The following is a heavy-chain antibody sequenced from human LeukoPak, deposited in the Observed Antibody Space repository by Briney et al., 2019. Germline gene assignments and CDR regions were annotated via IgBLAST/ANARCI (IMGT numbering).Heavy chain of an antibody. V-gene: IGHV3-23*01. CDR1: GFTFSGYA. J-gene: IGHJ6*03. Sequence: GGSLRLSCAASGFTFSGYAMSWVRQTPGKGLEWVSAIGGSGGSTYYADSVKGRFTISRDNSKNTLYLQMNSLRAEDTAVYYCAKDKGIAAAPLDYMDVWGKGTTVTVSS. D-gene: IGHD6-13*01. CDR3: AKDKGIAAAPLDYMDV. CDR2: IGGSGGST.